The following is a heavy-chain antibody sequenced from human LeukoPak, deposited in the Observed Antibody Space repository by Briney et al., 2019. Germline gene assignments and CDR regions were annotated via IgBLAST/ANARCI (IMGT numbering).Heavy chain of an antibody. Sequence: SETLSPTCTVSGGSISSSSYYWGWIRQPPGKGLEWIGSIYYSGSTYYNPSLKSRVTISVDTSRNQFSLKLSSVTAADTALYYCASSKKIPAQPFQHWGQGTLVTVSS. CDR1: GGSISSSSYY. V-gene: IGHV4-39*07. D-gene: IGHD2-2*01. J-gene: IGHJ1*01. CDR3: ASSKKIPAQPFQH. CDR2: IYYSGST.